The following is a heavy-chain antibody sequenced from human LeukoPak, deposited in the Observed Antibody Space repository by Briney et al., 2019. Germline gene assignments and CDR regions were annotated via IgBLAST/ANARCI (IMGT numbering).Heavy chain of an antibody. Sequence: ASVKVFCKVSGYTLTELSMHGVRQAPGKEGEWMGGFDPEDGETVYAQKFQGRVTMTEDTSTDTAYMELSSLRSEDTAVYYCATATSGIAVAGRSGFSYFDYWGQGTLVTVSS. CDR3: ATATSGIAVAGRSGFSYFDY. D-gene: IGHD6-19*01. CDR2: FDPEDGET. J-gene: IGHJ4*02. CDR1: GYTLTELS. V-gene: IGHV1-24*01.